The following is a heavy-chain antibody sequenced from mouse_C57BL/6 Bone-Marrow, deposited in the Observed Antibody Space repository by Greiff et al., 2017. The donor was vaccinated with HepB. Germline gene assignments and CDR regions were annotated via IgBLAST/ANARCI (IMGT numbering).Heavy chain of an antibody. V-gene: IGHV1-54*01. D-gene: IGHD3-2*02. Sequence: VQLQQSGAELVRPGTSVKVSCKASGYAFTNYLIEWVKQRPGQGLEWIGVINPGSGGTNYNEKFKGKATLTADKSSSTAYMQLSSLTSEDSAVYYCARWDSSGYSLAYWGQGTLVTVSA. CDR3: ARWDSSGYSLAY. CDR1: GYAFTNYL. J-gene: IGHJ3*01. CDR2: INPGSGGT.